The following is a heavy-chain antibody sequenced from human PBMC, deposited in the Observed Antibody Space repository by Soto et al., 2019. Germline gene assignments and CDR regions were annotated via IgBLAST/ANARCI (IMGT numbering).Heavy chain of an antibody. D-gene: IGHD3-22*01. J-gene: IGHJ4*02. CDR3: AREFRPFYDNSGYSDY. Sequence: SETLSLTCTVSGGSISSGDYFWSWIRQPPGKGLEWIGYIYYSGSTYYNPSLKSRVTISLDTSKNQFSLKLSSVTAADTAVYYCAREFRPFYDNSGYSDYWGQGTLVTVSS. V-gene: IGHV4-30-4*01. CDR1: GGSISSGDYF. CDR2: IYYSGST.